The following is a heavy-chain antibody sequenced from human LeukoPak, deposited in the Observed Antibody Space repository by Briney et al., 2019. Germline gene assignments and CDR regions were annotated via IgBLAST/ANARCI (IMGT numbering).Heavy chain of an antibody. Sequence: ASVKVSCKASGYTFTSYGISWVRQAPGQGLEWMGWISAYNGNTNYAQKLQGRVTVTTDTSTSTAYMELRSLRSDDTAVYYCARGSEYYDSSGYSDAFDIWGQGTMVTVSS. CDR2: ISAYNGNT. CDR3: ARGSEYYDSSGYSDAFDI. J-gene: IGHJ3*02. V-gene: IGHV1-18*01. CDR1: GYTFTSYG. D-gene: IGHD3-22*01.